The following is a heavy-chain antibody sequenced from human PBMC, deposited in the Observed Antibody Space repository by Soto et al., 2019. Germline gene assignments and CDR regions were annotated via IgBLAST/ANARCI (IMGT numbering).Heavy chain of an antibody. V-gene: IGHV4-39*01. CDR3: ARQPYGDYNDY. D-gene: IGHD4-17*01. CDR1: GGSISSSSYY. CDR2: VYYSGTT. J-gene: IGHJ4*02. Sequence: PSETLSLTCSVSGGSISSSSYYWNWIRQSPGKGLEWIGSVYYSGTTYYNPSLKRRVTISVDTYNQFSLKLSSVTAADTAVYYCARQPYGDYNDYWGQGTLVTVSS.